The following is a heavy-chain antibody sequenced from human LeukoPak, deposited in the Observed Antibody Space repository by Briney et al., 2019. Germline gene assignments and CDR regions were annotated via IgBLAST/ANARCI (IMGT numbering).Heavy chain of an antibody. V-gene: IGHV4-59*08. J-gene: IGHJ4*02. Sequence: SETLSLTCTVSGGSISSYYWSWIRQPPGKGLEWIGYIYYSRSTNYNPSLKSRVTISVDTSKNQFSLKLSSVTAADTAVYYCARLALYCSGGSCYSRFDYWGQGTLVTVSS. CDR3: ARLALYCSGGSCYSRFDY. D-gene: IGHD2-15*01. CDR2: IYYSRST. CDR1: GGSISSYY.